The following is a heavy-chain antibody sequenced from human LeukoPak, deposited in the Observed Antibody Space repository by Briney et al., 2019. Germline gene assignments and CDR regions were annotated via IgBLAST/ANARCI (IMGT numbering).Heavy chain of an antibody. CDR3: ARLETMIVVIFDY. D-gene: IGHD3-22*01. CDR2: IYYSGST. CDR1: GGSISSSNYY. J-gene: IGHJ4*02. V-gene: IGHV4-39*01. Sequence: NSSETLSLTCTVSGGSISSSNYYWGWIRQPPGKGLEWIGSIYYSGSTYYNPSLKSRVTISVDTSKNQFSLKLSSVTAADTAVYYCARLETMIVVIFDYWGQGTLVTVSS.